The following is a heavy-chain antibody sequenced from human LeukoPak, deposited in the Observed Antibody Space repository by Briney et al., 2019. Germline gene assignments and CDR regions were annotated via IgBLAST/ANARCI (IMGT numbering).Heavy chain of an antibody. D-gene: IGHD6-19*01. CDR1: GGSFSGYY. J-gene: IGHJ1*01. V-gene: IGHV3-23*01. CDR2: IRSSGDST. CDR3: AKQYSSDWNGLAEYFQH. Sequence: PSETLSLTCAVYGGSFSGYYWSWVRQAPGKGLEWVSGIRSSGDSTYYADSVKGRFTISRDNSKNTLYLQMNSLRAEDTAVYYCAKQYSSDWNGLAEYFQHWGQGTLLTVSS.